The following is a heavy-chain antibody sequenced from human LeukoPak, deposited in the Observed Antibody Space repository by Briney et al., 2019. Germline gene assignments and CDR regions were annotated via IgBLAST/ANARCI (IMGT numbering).Heavy chain of an antibody. CDR1: GFTFTTYW. CDR2: IKQDGTEK. CDR3: AKLAKYFYGSETYYFFEH. Sequence: GGSLRLSCAASGFTFTTYWMGWVRQAPGKGLEWVANIKQDGTEKYYVDSVKGRFTISRDNAKNSLYLQMNSLRVEDTAVYYCAKLAKYFYGSETYYFFEHWGQGTPVAASS. J-gene: IGHJ4*02. D-gene: IGHD3-10*01. V-gene: IGHV3-7*01.